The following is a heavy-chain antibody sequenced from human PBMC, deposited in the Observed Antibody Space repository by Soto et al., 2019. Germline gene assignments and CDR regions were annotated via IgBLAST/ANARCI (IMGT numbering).Heavy chain of an antibody. Sequence: QVQLQESGPGLVKPSQTLSLTCTVSGGSISSGGYYWSWIRQHPGKGLEWIGYIYYSGSTYYNPSLKRRVTLSVDTSKDQFSLKLSSVTAADTAVYYCAMSTVTTDWFDPWGQGTLVTVSS. J-gene: IGHJ5*02. D-gene: IGHD4-17*01. V-gene: IGHV4-31*03. CDR3: AMSTVTTDWFDP. CDR2: IYYSGST. CDR1: GGSISSGGYY.